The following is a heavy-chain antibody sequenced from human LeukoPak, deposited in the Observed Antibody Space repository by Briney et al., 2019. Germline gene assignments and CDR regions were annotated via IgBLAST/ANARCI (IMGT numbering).Heavy chain of an antibody. V-gene: IGHV3-21*01. J-gene: IGHJ4*02. CDR3: ARDGLQAYYDSSGFFDY. D-gene: IGHD3-22*01. CDR1: GFTFSSYN. CDR2: ISGSSSFI. Sequence: PGGSLRLSCAASGFTFSSYNMNWVRQAPGKGLEWVSSISGSSSFISYADSMQGRFTISRDNARNSLYLQMNSLRAEDTAMYYCARDGLQAYYDSSGFFDYWGQGTLVTVSS.